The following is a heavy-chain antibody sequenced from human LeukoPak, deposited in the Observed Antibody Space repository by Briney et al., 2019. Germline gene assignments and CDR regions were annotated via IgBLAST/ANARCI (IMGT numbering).Heavy chain of an antibody. Sequence: PSETLSLTCAVYGGSFSGYYWSWIRQPPGKGLEWIGEINHSGSTYYNPSLKSRVTISVDTSKNQFSLKLSSVTAADTAVYYCARDPEPSSSSWYVNNWFDPWGQGTLVTVSS. CDR3: ARDPEPSSSSWYVNNWFDP. CDR1: GGSFSGYY. CDR2: INHSGST. J-gene: IGHJ5*02. V-gene: IGHV4-34*01. D-gene: IGHD6-13*01.